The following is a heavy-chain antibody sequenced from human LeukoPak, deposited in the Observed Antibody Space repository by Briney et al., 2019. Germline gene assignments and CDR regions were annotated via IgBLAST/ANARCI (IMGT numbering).Heavy chain of an antibody. CDR3: ARVAAGQFYYDSSGYAYYFDY. V-gene: IGHV3-21*01. Sequence: GGSLRLSCAASGFTFSSYSMNWVRQAPGKGLEWVSSISSSSSYIYYADSVKGRFTISRDNAKNSLYLQMNSLRAEDTAVYYCARVAAGQFYYDSSGYAYYFDYRGQGTLVTVSS. J-gene: IGHJ4*02. CDR1: GFTFSSYS. D-gene: IGHD3-22*01. CDR2: ISSSSSYI.